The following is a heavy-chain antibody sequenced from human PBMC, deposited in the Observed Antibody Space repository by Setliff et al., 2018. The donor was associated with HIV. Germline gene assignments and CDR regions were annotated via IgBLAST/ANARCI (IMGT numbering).Heavy chain of an antibody. D-gene: IGHD3-22*01. J-gene: IGHJ4*02. V-gene: IGHV4-4*07. Sequence: SETLSLTCTVSGGPIKSYYWSYIRQSVGKGLEWLGRIYTSGSTNYNPSLQSRVTMSIDTSKNQFSLRLTSVTAADTAVYYCARERLGTSGYYYFDYWGQGTLVTVSS. CDR1: GGPIKSYY. CDR2: IYTSGST. CDR3: ARERLGTSGYYYFDY.